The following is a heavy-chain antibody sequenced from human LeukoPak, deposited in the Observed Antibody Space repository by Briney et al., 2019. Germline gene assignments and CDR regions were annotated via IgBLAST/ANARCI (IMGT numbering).Heavy chain of an antibody. CDR1: GYFISSGYY. Sequence: SETPSLTCAVSGYFISSGYYWGWIRQPPGKGLEWIGSIFHSGNTYYNPSLKSRVIISVDTSKNQFSLRLSSVTAADTAVYYCARVSEQQLVRWFDPWGQGTLVTVSS. CDR3: ARVSEQQLVRWFDP. J-gene: IGHJ5*02. CDR2: IFHSGNT. V-gene: IGHV4-38-2*01. D-gene: IGHD6-13*01.